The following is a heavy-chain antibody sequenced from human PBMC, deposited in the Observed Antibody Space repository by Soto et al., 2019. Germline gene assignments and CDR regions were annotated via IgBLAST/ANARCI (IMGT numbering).Heavy chain of an antibody. Sequence: PGGSLRLSCAASGFTFCKAIMNWVRQAPGKGLAWVGRIKKLSDGGKSDYPSPVDGRFTISRDDSKSILYLQINSLRADDTGIYYCAIALRNNGNAYLFGVDLWGQGTTVTVSS. D-gene: IGHD1-20*01. CDR1: GFTFCKAI. J-gene: IGHJ6*02. CDR3: AIALRNNGNAYLFGVDL. V-gene: IGHV3-15*01. CDR2: IKKLSDGGKS.